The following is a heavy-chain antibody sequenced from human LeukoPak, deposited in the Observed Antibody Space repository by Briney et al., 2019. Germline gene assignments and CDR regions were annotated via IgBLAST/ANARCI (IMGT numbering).Heavy chain of an antibody. CDR3: ARSSREYSSGWGPFDY. V-gene: IGHV3-66*02. D-gene: IGHD6-19*01. CDR1: GFTVSSNY. CDR2: ISGSGGST. J-gene: IGHJ4*02. Sequence: GGSLRLSCAASGFTVSSNYMSWVRQAPGKGLEWVSAISGSGGSTYYADSVKGQFTISRDNSKNTLYLQMNSLRAEDTAVYYCARSSREYSSGWGPFDYWGQGTLVTVSS.